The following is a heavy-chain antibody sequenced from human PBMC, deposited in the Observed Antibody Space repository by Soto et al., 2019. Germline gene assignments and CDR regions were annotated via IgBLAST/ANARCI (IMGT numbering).Heavy chain of an antibody. J-gene: IGHJ6*02. CDR1: GYTFSSSY. V-gene: IGHV1-46*01. CDR3: ASGGYTYGFSAMDV. CDR2: INPSGFST. Sequence: QVQLVQSGAEVKKPGASVKISCKASGYTFSSSYIHWVRQAPGQGLEWMGLINPSGFSTDYAQTFQGRVTVTRDTSTSTVYIELSSLRSEDTAVYYCASGGYTYGFSAMDVWGPGTTVAVSS. D-gene: IGHD5-18*01.